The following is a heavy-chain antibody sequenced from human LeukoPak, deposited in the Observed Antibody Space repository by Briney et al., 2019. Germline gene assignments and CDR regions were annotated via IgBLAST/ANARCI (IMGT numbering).Heavy chain of an antibody. Sequence: PGRSLRLSCAASGFTFSSYGMHWVRQAPGKGLEWVAVISYDGSNKYYADSVKGRFTISRDNSKNTLYLQMNSLRAEDTAVYYCANSIAAAGTNYWGQGTLVTVSS. D-gene: IGHD6-13*01. CDR3: ANSIAAAGTNY. CDR1: GFTFSSYG. J-gene: IGHJ4*02. V-gene: IGHV3-30*18. CDR2: ISYDGSNK.